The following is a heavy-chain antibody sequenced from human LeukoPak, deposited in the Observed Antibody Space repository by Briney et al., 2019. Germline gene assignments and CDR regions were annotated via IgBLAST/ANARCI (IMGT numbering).Heavy chain of an antibody. CDR2: IYYSGTT. V-gene: IGHV4-39*07. D-gene: IGHD3-22*01. CDR3: TRELSGSQDY. CDR1: GGSINTSTYY. J-gene: IGHJ4*02. Sequence: PSETLSLTCTVSGGSINTSTYYWGWICQPPGKGLEWIGSIYYSGTTYYNPSLKSRVTVSVDTSKNQFSLKLYSVTAADTAVYYCTRELSGSQDYWGQGTLVTVSS.